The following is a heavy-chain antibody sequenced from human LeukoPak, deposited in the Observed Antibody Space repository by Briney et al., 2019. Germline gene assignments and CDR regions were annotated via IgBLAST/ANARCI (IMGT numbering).Heavy chain of an antibody. D-gene: IGHD1-26*01. Sequence: SETLSLTCTVSGGSISSGGYYWSWIRQHPGKGLEWIGYIYYSGSTYYDPSLRSRVTISVDTSKNQFSLKLSSVTAADTAVYYCASQWGSGNYGMDVWGKGTTVTVSS. J-gene: IGHJ6*04. CDR1: GGSISSGGYY. CDR2: IYYSGST. V-gene: IGHV4-31*03. CDR3: ASQWGSGNYGMDV.